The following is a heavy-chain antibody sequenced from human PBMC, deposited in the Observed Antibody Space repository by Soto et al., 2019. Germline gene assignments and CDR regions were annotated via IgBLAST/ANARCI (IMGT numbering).Heavy chain of an antibody. D-gene: IGHD4-17*01. Sequence: SETLSLTCTVSGGSISSYYWSWIRQHPGKGLEWIGYIYYSGSTYYNPSLKSRVTISVDTSKNQFSLKLSSVTAADTAVYYCARDRSSGTNYGDEYYYYYYGMDVWGQGTTVTVSS. CDR1: GGSISSYY. J-gene: IGHJ6*02. V-gene: IGHV4-59*06. CDR3: ARDRSSGTNYGDEYYYYYYGMDV. CDR2: IYYSGST.